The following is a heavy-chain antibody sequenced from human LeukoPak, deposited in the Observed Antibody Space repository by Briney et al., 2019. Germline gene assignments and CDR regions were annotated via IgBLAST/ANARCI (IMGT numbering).Heavy chain of an antibody. CDR1: GFTFSSYA. CDR2: ISGSGGNT. D-gene: IGHD1-20*01. J-gene: IGHJ4*02. Sequence: PGGSLRLSCAASGFTFSSYAMSWVRQAPGKGLEWVSAISGSGGNTYYADSVMGRFTISRDNSKNTLYLQMNSLRAEDTAVYYCAKTIAGTRYYFDYWGQGTLVTVSS. V-gene: IGHV3-23*01. CDR3: AKTIAGTRYYFDY.